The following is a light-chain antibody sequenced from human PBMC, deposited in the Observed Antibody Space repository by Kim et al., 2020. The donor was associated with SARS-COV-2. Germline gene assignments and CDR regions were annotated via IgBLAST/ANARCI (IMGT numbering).Light chain of an antibody. CDR3: NSRDNSGYYVV. Sequence: SSELTQDPAVSEALGQTVTITCQGDSLRLYYASWYQQKPGRAPQLVIYGKNSRPSGIPDRFSGSSSGNTASLTITGAQSEDEADYYCNSRDNSGYYVVFGVGTQLTGL. CDR2: GKN. CDR1: SLRLYY. J-gene: IGLJ2*01. V-gene: IGLV3-19*01.